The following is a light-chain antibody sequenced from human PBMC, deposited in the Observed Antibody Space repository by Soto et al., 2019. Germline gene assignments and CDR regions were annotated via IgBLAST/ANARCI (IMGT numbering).Light chain of an antibody. CDR3: SSYTPTTWV. CDR2: EVT. V-gene: IGLV2-14*01. Sequence: QSALTQPASVSGFPGQSITISCTGSNSDIRSNKYVSWCQQHPGRAPQLVIYEVTNRPSDVSFRFSGSKSGNTASLTISGLQAEDEADYYCSSYTPTTWVFGAGTKLTVL. J-gene: IGLJ3*02. CDR1: NSDIRSNKY.